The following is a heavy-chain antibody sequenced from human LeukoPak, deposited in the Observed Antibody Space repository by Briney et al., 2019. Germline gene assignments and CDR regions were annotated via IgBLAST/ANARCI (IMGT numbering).Heavy chain of an antibody. CDR3: ARGQQWPYYFDY. V-gene: IGHV4-30-4*08. Sequence: PSGTLSLTCTVSGGSISSGDYYWSWIRQPPGKGLEWIWYIYYSGSTYYNPSLKSRVTISVDTSKNQFSLKLSSVTAADTAVYYCARGQQWPYYFDYWGQGTLVTVSS. CDR2: IYYSGST. CDR1: GGSISSGDYY. D-gene: IGHD6-19*01. J-gene: IGHJ4*02.